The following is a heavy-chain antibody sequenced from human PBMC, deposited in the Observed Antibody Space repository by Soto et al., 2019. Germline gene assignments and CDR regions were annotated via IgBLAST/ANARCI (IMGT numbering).Heavy chain of an antibody. D-gene: IGHD3-22*01. CDR2: IDPSDSYT. J-gene: IGHJ4*02. CDR3: ARLFGLDYDSSGYSVSDY. V-gene: IGHV5-10-1*03. CDR1: GYSFTSYW. Sequence: EVQLVQSGAEVKKPGESLRISCKGSGYSFTSYWISWVRQMPGKGLEWMGRIDPSDSYTNYSPSFQGHVTISADKSISTAYLQWSSLKASDTAMYYCARLFGLDYDSSGYSVSDYWGQGTLVTVSS.